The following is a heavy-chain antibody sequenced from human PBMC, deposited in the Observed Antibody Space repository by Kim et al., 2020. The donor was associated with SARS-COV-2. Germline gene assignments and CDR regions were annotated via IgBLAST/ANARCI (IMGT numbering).Heavy chain of an antibody. J-gene: IGHJ6*02. Sequence: SVKVSCKASGGTFSSYAISWVRQAPGQGLEWMGGIIPIFGTANYAQKFQGRVTITADESTSTAYMELSSLRSEDTAVYYCASPIPTALGGPMKKDYYYYGMDVWGQGTTVTVSS. CDR1: GGTFSSYA. V-gene: IGHV1-69*13. D-gene: IGHD3-16*01. CDR3: ASPIPTALGGPMKKDYYYYGMDV. CDR2: IIPIFGTA.